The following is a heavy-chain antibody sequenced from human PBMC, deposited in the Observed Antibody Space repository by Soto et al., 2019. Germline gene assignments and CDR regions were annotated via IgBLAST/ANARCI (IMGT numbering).Heavy chain of an antibody. D-gene: IGHD3-10*01. V-gene: IGHV1-69*01. CDR2: VSPPFRTS. Sequence: QVQLVQSGAEVKKPGSSVKVSCKTSGVSFNNNGIGWVRQAPGHGLEWMGGVSPPFRTSNYARKFQGRISITADASTGKVNMELSSLTSEDTAQYYFARVLYYGSGSYSPYGMDVWGQGTTVTVSS. J-gene: IGHJ6*02. CDR3: ARVLYYGSGSYSPYGMDV. CDR1: GVSFNNNG.